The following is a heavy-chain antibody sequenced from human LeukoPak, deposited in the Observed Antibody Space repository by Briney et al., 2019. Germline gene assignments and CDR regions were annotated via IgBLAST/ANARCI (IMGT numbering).Heavy chain of an antibody. CDR2: IWYDGSNE. D-gene: IGHD2/OR15-2a*01. CDR3: AVRGSPGSSDTFDM. CDR1: GITFRNYG. Sequence: PGGSLRLFCGASGITFRNYGIQCGRQAPGQGLEWVALIWYDGSNEDHADSVKGRFTISRDNSKNTVYLQMNSLRAEDTALYYCAVRGSPGSSDTFDMWGQGTMVTVSS. J-gene: IGHJ3*02. V-gene: IGHV3-33*01.